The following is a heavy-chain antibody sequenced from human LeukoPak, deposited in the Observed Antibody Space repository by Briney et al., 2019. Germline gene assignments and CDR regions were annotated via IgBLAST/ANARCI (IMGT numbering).Heavy chain of an antibody. D-gene: IGHD6-13*01. V-gene: IGHV3-11*06. Sequence: GGSLRLSCAASGFTLSDYYMSWIRQAPGKGLEWVSYISSSSSYTNYADSVKGRFTISRDNAKNSLYLQMNSLRAEDTAVYYCARDKSSSDHWGQGTLVTVSS. CDR2: ISSSSSYT. J-gene: IGHJ5*02. CDR3: ARDKSSSDH. CDR1: GFTLSDYY.